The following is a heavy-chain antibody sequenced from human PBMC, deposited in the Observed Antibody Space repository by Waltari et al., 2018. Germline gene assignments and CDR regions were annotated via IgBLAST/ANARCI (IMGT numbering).Heavy chain of an antibody. J-gene: IGHJ4*02. V-gene: IGHV1-2*02. CDR2: MNPNSGGT. D-gene: IGHD2-15*01. CDR1: GYTFIDHY. CDR3: ARDGGFDF. Sequence: QVQLVQSGTEVKKPGASVRVSCKASGYTFIDHYIHWVRQAPGQGLEWMGWMNPNSGGTNYAQKFQGRVTMTRDTSTSTAYMELTRMTSDDTAIYCCARDGGFDFWGQGSLVTVSS.